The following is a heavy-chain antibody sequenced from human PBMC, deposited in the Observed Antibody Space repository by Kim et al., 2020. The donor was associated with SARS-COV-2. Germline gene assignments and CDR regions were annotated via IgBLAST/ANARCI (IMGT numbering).Heavy chain of an antibody. J-gene: IGHJ6*02. D-gene: IGHD3-10*01. CDR2: IYTSGST. V-gene: IGHV4-61*02. CDR1: GGSISSGSYY. Sequence: SETLSLTCTVSGGSISSGSYYWSWIRQPAGKGLEWIGRIYTSGSTNYNPSLKSRVTISVDTSKNQFSLKLSSVTAADTAVYYCATGQSGSGSYSWGGSAYDSHYYGMDVWGQGTTVTVSS. CDR3: ATGQSGSGSYSWGGSAYDSHYYGMDV.